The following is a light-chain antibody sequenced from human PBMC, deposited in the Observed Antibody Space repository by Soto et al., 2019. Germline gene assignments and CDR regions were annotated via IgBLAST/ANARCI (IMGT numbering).Light chain of an antibody. V-gene: IGLV1-36*01. Sequence: QSVLTQPPSVPEAPRQRVTVSCSGSSSNIGSHAVNWYHHLPGKAPKLLIYYDDLLPSGVSDRFSGSKSGTSASLAINGLQSDDEGDYYCVAWDDRLSGYVFGTGTKLTVL. CDR3: VAWDDRLSGYV. CDR2: YDD. J-gene: IGLJ1*01. CDR1: SSNIGSHA.